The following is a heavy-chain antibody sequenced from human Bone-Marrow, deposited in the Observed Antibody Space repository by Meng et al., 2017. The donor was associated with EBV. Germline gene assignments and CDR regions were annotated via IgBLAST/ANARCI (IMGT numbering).Heavy chain of an antibody. CDR2: ISGSGGST. Sequence: EVQLVESGGGLVQPGGSLRLSCAAAGFTFSSYAMSWVRQAPGKGLEWVSAISGSGGSTYYADSVKGRFTISRDNSKNTLYLQMNSLRAEDTAVYYCAKTLPYCGGDCYPSFDYWGQGTLVTVSS. J-gene: IGHJ4*02. D-gene: IGHD2-21*01. V-gene: IGHV3-23*04. CDR1: GFTFSSYA. CDR3: AKTLPYCGGDCYPSFDY.